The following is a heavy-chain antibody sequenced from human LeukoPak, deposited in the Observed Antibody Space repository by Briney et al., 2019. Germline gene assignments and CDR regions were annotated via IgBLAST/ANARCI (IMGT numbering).Heavy chain of an antibody. Sequence: PGGSLRLSCAASGFTFSSYWMSWVRQAPGKGLEWVSSISSSSSYIYYADSVKGRFTVSRDNAKNSLYLQMNSLRAEDTAVYYCARGFPLGPNFDYWGQGTLVTVSS. CDR3: ARGFPLGPNFDY. J-gene: IGHJ4*02. V-gene: IGHV3-21*01. CDR1: GFTFSSYW. CDR2: ISSSSSYI.